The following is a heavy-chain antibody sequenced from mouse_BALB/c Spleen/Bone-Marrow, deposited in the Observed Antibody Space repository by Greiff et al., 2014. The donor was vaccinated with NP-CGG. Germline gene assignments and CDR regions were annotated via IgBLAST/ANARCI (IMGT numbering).Heavy chain of an antibody. J-gene: IGHJ4*01. CDR2: ISHGGGTT. V-gene: IGHV5-12-1*01. D-gene: IGHD2-3*01. CDR3: TRHGGYYPYYYAIDY. CDR1: GFAFSSYD. Sequence: EVQVVESGGGLVKPGGSLKLSCAASGFAFSSYDMSWVRQTPEKRLEWVAYISHGGGTTYYSDTVKGRFTISRDNAKNTLYLQMNSLRSTDTAIDYCTRHGGYYPYYYAIDYWGQGTSVTVSS.